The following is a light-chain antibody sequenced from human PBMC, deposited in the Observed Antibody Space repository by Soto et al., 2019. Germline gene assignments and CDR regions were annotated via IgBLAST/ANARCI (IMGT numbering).Light chain of an antibody. CDR1: QSVSSN. CDR3: QQFNNWPQE. V-gene: IGKV3-15*01. J-gene: IGKJ1*01. Sequence: EIVMTQSPATLSVSPGERATLSCRASQSVSSNLAWYQQKGGQAPRLLIYGASTRATGIPARFSGSGSGTEFTLTISSLQSEDFAVYFCQQFNNWPQEFGEGTKGDIK. CDR2: GAS.